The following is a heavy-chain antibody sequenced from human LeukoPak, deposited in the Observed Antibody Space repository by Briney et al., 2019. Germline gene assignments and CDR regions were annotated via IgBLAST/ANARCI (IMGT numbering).Heavy chain of an antibody. D-gene: IGHD2-21*01. J-gene: IGHJ4*02. V-gene: IGHV4-59*08. Sequence: PSETLSLTCTVSGGSISSYYWSWIRQPPGKGLEWIGYIYYSGTTHYNPSLKSRVTISVDTSKNQFSLKLSSVTAADTAVYYCASLGGYCGGDCYSRPFDYWGQGTLVTVSS. CDR1: GGSISSYY. CDR3: ASLGGYCGGDCYSRPFDY. CDR2: IYYSGTT.